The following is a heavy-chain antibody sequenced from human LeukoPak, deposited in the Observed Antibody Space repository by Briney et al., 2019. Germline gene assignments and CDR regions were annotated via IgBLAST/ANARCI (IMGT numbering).Heavy chain of an antibody. J-gene: IGHJ4*02. Sequence: PGGSLRLSCAASGFTFSTSWMHWVRQAPGKGLEWVSFIHNDGNTFYADSVKGRFTISKDNSKNTVYLQMNSLRIEDTAVYYCASPSSWYGGREWAHYFDYWGQEPLVPVSS. CDR2: IHNDGNT. CDR1: GFTFSTSW. D-gene: IGHD6-13*01. V-gene: IGHV3-53*01. CDR3: ASPSSWYGGREWAHYFDY.